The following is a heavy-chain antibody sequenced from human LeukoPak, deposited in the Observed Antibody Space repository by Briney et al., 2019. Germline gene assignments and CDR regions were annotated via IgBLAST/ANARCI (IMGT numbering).Heavy chain of an antibody. CDR2: IYYSGST. CDR3: ARHGPVRYFDWSLGAYYYYMDV. Sequence: SETLSLTCAVYGGSFSGYYWGWIRQPPGKGLEWIGSIYYSGSTYYNPSLKSRVTISVDTSKNQFSLKLSSVTAADTAVCYCARHGPVRYFDWSLGAYYYYMDVWGKGTTVTISS. D-gene: IGHD3-9*01. V-gene: IGHV4-39*01. J-gene: IGHJ6*03. CDR1: GGSFSGYY.